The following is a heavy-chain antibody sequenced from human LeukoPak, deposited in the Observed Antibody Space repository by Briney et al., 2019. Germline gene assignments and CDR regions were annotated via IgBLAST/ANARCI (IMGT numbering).Heavy chain of an antibody. Sequence: GGSLRLSCAASGFTFSSYSMNWVRQAPGKGLEWVSSISSSSSYIYYADSVKGRFTISRDNAKNSLYLQMNSLRAEDTAVYYCARDLAGRSERLWFGEPVDYWGQGTLVTVSS. V-gene: IGHV3-21*01. CDR2: ISSSSSYI. J-gene: IGHJ4*02. D-gene: IGHD3-10*01. CDR3: ARDLAGRSERLWFGEPVDY. CDR1: GFTFSSYS.